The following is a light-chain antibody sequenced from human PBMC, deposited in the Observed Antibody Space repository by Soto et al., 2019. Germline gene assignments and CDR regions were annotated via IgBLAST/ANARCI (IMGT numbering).Light chain of an antibody. CDR1: QVIRNE. CDR2: AAS. CDR3: LQDYNYPRT. J-gene: IGKJ1*01. V-gene: IGKV1-6*01. Sequence: AIQMTQSPSSLSASVGDRVTITCRASQVIRNELGWYQQRPGKAPKLLIYAASTLESGVPSRFSASGSGTDFTLTISSLRPEDFATYYCLQDYNYPRTFGQGTKVELK.